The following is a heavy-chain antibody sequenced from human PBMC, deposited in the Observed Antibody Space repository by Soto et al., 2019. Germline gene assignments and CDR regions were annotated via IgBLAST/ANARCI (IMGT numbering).Heavy chain of an antibody. Sequence: SQTLSLTCAISVDSVSSNTAACNWIRQSPSRGLGLLTITYYRSKWYNDYAVSVKSRITINTDTSKNQFSLQLNSVTPEDTAVYYCARVYSGYDYDCYDGMDVWGQGTTVTVSS. D-gene: IGHD5-12*01. J-gene: IGHJ6*02. CDR1: VDSVSSNTAA. CDR3: ARVYSGYDYDCYDGMDV. CDR2: TYYRSKWYN. V-gene: IGHV6-1*01.